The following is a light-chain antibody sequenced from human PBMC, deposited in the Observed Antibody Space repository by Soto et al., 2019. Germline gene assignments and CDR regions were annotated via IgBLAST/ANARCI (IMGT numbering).Light chain of an antibody. CDR3: QNYGDSPRNT. V-gene: IGKV3-20*01. J-gene: IGKJ2*01. CDR2: AAS. Sequence: VLTQSPGTLSLSPGERATLSCRASQGGGDSTLAWYQQRFGQAPRLLIYAASKRVTGIPVRFSGSGSGTDFTLTISSLEPEDFAVYYCQNYGDSPRNTFGQGTKVDIK. CDR1: QGGGDST.